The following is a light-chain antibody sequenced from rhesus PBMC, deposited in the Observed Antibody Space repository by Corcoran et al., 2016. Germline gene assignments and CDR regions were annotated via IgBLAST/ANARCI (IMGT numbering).Light chain of an antibody. V-gene: IGLV2-32*02. J-gene: IGLJ1*01. CDR3: SSYAGSNTFI. CDR2: EVS. Sequence: QAALTQPRSVSGSPGQSVTLSCTGTSSDIGGYNYVSWYQQHPGTAPKLMIYEVSKRPSGVSDRFSGSKSGNPASLTISGLQAEDEADYYCSSYAGSNTFIFGAGTRLTVL. CDR1: SSDIGGYNY.